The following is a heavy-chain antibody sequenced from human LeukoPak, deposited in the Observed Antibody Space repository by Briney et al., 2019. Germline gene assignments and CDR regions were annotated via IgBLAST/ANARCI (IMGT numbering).Heavy chain of an antibody. Sequence: GGSLRLSCAVSGFTFSSHAMTWVRQAPGEGLECGLGICISGDITYYAHSVRGLFIIFKNNSKNTVYLQITSLRVEDTAVYYCANENVPNDYWGQGTLVTVSS. J-gene: IGHJ4*02. CDR3: ANENVPNDY. V-gene: IGHV3-23*01. CDR1: GFTFSSHA. CDR2: ICISGDIT.